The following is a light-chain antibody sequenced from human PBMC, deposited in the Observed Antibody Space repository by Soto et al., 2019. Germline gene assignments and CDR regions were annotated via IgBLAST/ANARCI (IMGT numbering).Light chain of an antibody. CDR3: QQYNNWIT. V-gene: IGKV3-15*01. J-gene: IGKJ5*01. CDR2: AAS. Sequence: EIVLTQSPGTLSLSPGKRAILSCRASQSISINLAWYQQKPGQAPRLLIYAASNRATGVPARFSGSWSGTEFTLTISSLQSEDFAVYYCQQYNNWITFGQGTRLEI. CDR1: QSISIN.